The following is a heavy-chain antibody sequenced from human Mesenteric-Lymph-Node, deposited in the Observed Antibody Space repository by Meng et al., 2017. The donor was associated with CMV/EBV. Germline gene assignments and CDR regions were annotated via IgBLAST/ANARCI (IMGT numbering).Heavy chain of an antibody. CDR2: INAANGNT. V-gene: IGHV1-3*01. CDR1: FCTYS. J-gene: IGHJ6*02. D-gene: IGHD5-18*01. CDR3: ARENVATARGGFYFYGLDV. Sequence: FCTYSIPWVRQAPGQRLEWMGWINAANGNTKYSQRFQGRVTITRDTSASTAYMELSSLRSEDTAVFYCARENVATARGGFYFYGLDVWGQGTLVTVSS.